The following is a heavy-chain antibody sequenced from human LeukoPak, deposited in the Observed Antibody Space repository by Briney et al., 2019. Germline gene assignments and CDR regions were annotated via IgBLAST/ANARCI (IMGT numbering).Heavy chain of an antibody. V-gene: IGHV5-51*01. CDR1: GYTFATYW. J-gene: IGHJ4*02. CDR2: IYPGDSDT. Sequence: GESLKISCKGSGYTFATYWIAWARHMPGKGLEWMGIIYPGDSDTRYSPSFQGQVTISADKSINTAYLQWSSLKASDTAMYYCARGDQLHPLDYWGQGTLVTVSS. CDR3: ARGDQLHPLDY. D-gene: IGHD2-2*01.